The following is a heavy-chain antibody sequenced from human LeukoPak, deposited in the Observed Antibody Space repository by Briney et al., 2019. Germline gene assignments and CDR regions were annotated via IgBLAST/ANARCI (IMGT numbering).Heavy chain of an antibody. CDR3: ARQDYYDSSGYYL. CDR2: IYPDDSDT. Sequence: GEPLKISCKGSGYNFNNYWIAWVRQMPGKGLEWMGIIYPDDSDTRYSPSFQGQVTISADKSITTAYLQWSSPKASDTAMYYCARQDYYDSSGYYLWGQGTLVTVSS. D-gene: IGHD3-22*01. J-gene: IGHJ4*02. CDR1: GYNFNNYW. V-gene: IGHV5-51*01.